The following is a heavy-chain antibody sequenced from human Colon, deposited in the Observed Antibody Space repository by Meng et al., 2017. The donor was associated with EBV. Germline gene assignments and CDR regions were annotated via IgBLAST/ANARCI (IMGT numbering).Heavy chain of an antibody. V-gene: IGHV4-39*07. J-gene: IGHJ4*02. CDR2: IYYRGST. CDR1: GGSITSTRSY. CDR3: VISSHN. Sequence: QLHLQEPGPELVKPSETLSLTCTISGGSITSTRSYWGWVRQPHGKGLEWIGSIYYRGSTNYNPSLKSRISMSVDMSKNQFSLKVNSVTAADTAIYYCVISSHNWGQGTLVTVSS. D-gene: IGHD3-3*02.